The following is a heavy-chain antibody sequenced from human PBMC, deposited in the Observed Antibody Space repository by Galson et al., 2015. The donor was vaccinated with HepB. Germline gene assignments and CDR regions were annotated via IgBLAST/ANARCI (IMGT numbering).Heavy chain of an antibody. J-gene: IGHJ6*02. Sequence: SETLSLTCTVSGASISRSDYWGWIRQAPGKGLEWIGSIYDGDTTYYNPSSTSRVTISVDKPRNHLSLKLTFVTAADTGIYYCARHPKFGAVDVWGQGTTVIVSS. D-gene: IGHD3-10*01. CDR2: IYDGDTT. CDR1: GASISRSDY. CDR3: ARHPKFGAVDV. V-gene: IGHV4-39*01.